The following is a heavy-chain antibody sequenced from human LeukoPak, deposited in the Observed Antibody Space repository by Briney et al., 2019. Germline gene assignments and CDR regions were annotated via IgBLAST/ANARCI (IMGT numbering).Heavy chain of an antibody. V-gene: IGHV3-48*04. CDR3: AKDLVLRYFDWSGGGFDP. CDR2: ISSSSSTI. CDR1: GFTFSSYG. D-gene: IGHD3-9*01. J-gene: IGHJ5*02. Sequence: PGGSLRLSCAASGFTFSSYGMHWVRQAPGKGLEWVSYISSSSSTIYYADSVKGRFTISRDNAKNSPYLQMNSLRAEDTALYYCAKDLVLRYFDWSGGGFDPWGQGTLVTVPS.